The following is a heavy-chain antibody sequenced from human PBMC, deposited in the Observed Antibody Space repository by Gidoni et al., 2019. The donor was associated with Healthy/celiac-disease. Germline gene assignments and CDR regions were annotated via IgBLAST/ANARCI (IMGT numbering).Heavy chain of an antibody. CDR2: IYWNDDK. D-gene: IGHD6-19*01. CDR1: GISLSTRGVG. CDR3: ASDSSGWGRLGWFDP. J-gene: IGHJ5*02. V-gene: IGHV2-5*01. Sequence: QITLKESGPTLVKPTQTLTLTCPFAGISLSTRGVGVGWIRQPPGKALEWLALIYWNDDKRHSPSLKSRLTITKDTSKNQVVLTMTNMDPVDTATYYCASDSSGWGRLGWFDPWGQGTLVTVSS.